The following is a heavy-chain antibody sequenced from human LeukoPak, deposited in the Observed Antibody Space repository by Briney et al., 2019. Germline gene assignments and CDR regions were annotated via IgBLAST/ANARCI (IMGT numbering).Heavy chain of an antibody. Sequence: GGSLRLSCAASGFTFSSYEMNWVRQAPGKGLERVSYISSSGSTIYYADSVKGRFTISRDNAKNSLYLQMNSLRAEDTAVYYCAREQGWVYYYMDVWGKGTTVTISS. D-gene: IGHD3-16*01. J-gene: IGHJ6*03. CDR1: GFTFSSYE. V-gene: IGHV3-48*03. CDR2: ISSSGSTI. CDR3: AREQGWVYYYMDV.